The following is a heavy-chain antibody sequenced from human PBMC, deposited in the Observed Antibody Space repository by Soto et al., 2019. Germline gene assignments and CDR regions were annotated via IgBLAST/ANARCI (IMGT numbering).Heavy chain of an antibody. CDR3: ARGAEHQLLSRDYFYGMDV. CDR1: GFTLSRYG. CDR2: ISFEGNTQ. J-gene: IGHJ6*02. D-gene: IGHD1-1*01. V-gene: IGHV3-30*05. Sequence: LRLSCAASGFTLSRYGMHWVRHAPGKGLEWVAVISFEGNTQYYADSVKGRFTISRDNSKDTLSLQIHSLRPEDTAVYYCARGAEHQLLSRDYFYGMDVWGQGTTVTVSS.